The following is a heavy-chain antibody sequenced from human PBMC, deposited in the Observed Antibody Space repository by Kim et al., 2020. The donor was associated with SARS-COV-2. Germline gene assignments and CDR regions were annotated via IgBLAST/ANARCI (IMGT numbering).Heavy chain of an antibody. CDR1: GFTFSDHY. CDR3: AREGGDCSSTSCYHYWYFDL. J-gene: IGHJ2*01. Sequence: GGSLRLSCAASGFTFSDHYMDWVRQAPGKGLEWVGRTRNKANSYTTEYAASVKGRFTISRDDSKNSLYLQMNSLKTEDTAVYYCAREGGDCSSTSCYHYWYFDLWGRGTLVTVSS. V-gene: IGHV3-72*01. CDR2: TRNKANSYTT. D-gene: IGHD2-2*01.